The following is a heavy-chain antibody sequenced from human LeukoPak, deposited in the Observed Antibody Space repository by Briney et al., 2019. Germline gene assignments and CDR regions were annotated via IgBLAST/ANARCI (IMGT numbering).Heavy chain of an antibody. Sequence: SETLSLTCSVSGDSISSGSYYWSWIRQPAGKGLEWIGRIYTSGSTNYNPSLKSRVTISVDTSKNQFSLKLSSVTAADTAVYYCARACGYYYDSSGYYHTNDAFDIWGQGTMVTVSS. CDR1: GDSISSGSYY. CDR2: IYTSGST. V-gene: IGHV4-61*02. CDR3: ARACGYYYDSSGYYHTNDAFDI. D-gene: IGHD3-22*01. J-gene: IGHJ3*02.